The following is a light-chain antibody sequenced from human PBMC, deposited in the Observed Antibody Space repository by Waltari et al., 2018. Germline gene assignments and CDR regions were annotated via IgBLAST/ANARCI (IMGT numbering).Light chain of an antibody. Sequence: DNVLTQSPGTLSLSPGERATLSCRARQCVGDTYLTWSQTKPGHAPRLLIYGASTRATGIPDRFSGSGSGTDFTLTISRLEPEDVAVYYCHQSGGSGRAFGGGTKVEIK. CDR1: QCVGDTY. CDR2: GAS. CDR3: HQSGGSGRA. V-gene: IGKV3-20*01. J-gene: IGKJ4*01.